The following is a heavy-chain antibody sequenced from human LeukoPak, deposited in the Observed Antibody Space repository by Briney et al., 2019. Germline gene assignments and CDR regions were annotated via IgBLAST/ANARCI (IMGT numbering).Heavy chain of an antibody. D-gene: IGHD6-13*01. J-gene: IGHJ4*02. V-gene: IGHV3-23*01. Sequence: GGSLRLSCAASGFTFSSNAMSWVRQAPGKGLEWVSGISGSGGSTYYADSVKGRFTISRDNSKNTLYLQMNSLRAEDTAVYYCAKDGFSSSWLTYYFDYWGQGTLVTVSS. CDR3: AKDGFSSSWLTYYFDY. CDR1: GFTFSSNA. CDR2: ISGSGGST.